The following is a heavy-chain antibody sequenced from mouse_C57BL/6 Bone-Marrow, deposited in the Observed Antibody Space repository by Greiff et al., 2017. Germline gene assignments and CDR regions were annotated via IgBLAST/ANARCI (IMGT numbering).Heavy chain of an antibody. D-gene: IGHD1-1*01. CDR1: GYSITSDY. Sequence: EVKLQESGPGLAKPSQTLSLTCSVTGYSITSDYWNWIRKFPGNKLEYMGYISYSGSTYYNPSLKSRISITRDTSKNQYYLQLNSVTTEDTATYYCARSPIYYYGSRGLYAMDYWGQGTSVTVSS. J-gene: IGHJ4*01. CDR2: ISYSGST. CDR3: ARSPIYYYGSRGLYAMDY. V-gene: IGHV3-8*01.